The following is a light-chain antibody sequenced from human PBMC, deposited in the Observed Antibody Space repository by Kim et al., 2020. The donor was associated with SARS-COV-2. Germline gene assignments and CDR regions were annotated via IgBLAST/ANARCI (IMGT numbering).Light chain of an antibody. CDR2: WAS. CDR1: QSVLYSSNNKNY. J-gene: IGKJ4*01. Sequence: DIVMTQSPDSLAVSLGERATINCKSSQSVLYSSNNKNYLAWYQQKPGQPPKLLIYWASTRESGVPDRFSGSGSGTDFTLTISSLQAEDVAVYYGQQYYLTPHTFGGETKVDIK. V-gene: IGKV4-1*01. CDR3: QQYYLTPHT.